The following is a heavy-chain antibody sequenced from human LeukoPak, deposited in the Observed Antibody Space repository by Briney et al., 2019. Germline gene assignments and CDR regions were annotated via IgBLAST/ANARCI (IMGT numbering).Heavy chain of an antibody. Sequence: SETLSLTCAVYGGSFSGYYWSWIRQPPGKGLEWIGEINHSGSTNYNPSLKSRVTISVDTSKNQFSLKLSSVTAADTAVYYCARRGRSGSYYVYWGQGTLVTVSS. D-gene: IGHD1-26*01. CDR2: INHSGST. CDR3: ARRGRSGSYYVY. J-gene: IGHJ4*02. CDR1: GGSFSGYY. V-gene: IGHV4-34*01.